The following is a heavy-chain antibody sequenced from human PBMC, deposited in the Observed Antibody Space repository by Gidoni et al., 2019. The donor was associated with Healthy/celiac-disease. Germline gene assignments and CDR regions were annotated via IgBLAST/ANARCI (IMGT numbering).Heavy chain of an antibody. J-gene: IGHJ6*02. CDR2: IIPIFGTA. CDR3: ARPGTDFWSAYGYYYGMDV. Sequence: QVQLVQSGAEVKKPGSSVKVSCKASGGTFSSYAISWVRQAPGQGLEWMGGIIPIFGTANYAQKFQGRVTITADESTSTAYMELSSLRSEDTAVYYCARPGTDFWSAYGYYYGMDVWGQGTTVTVSS. CDR1: GGTFSSYA. D-gene: IGHD3-3*01. V-gene: IGHV1-69*01.